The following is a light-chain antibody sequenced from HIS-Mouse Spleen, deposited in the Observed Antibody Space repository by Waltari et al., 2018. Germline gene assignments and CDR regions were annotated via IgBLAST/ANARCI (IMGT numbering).Light chain of an antibody. CDR3: CSYAGSSTVV. CDR2: EGS. J-gene: IGLJ2*01. CDR1: SRDVGSSNL. V-gene: IGLV2-23*01. Sequence: QSALTQPASVSGSPGQSITISCTGTSRDVGSSNLVSWYHQHPGKAPKLMIYEGSKRPSGVSNRFSGSKSGNTASLTISGLQAEDEADYYCCSYAGSSTVVFGGGTKLTVL.